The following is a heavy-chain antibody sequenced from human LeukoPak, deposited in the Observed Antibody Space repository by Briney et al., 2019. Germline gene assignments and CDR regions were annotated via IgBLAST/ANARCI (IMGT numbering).Heavy chain of an antibody. CDR3: ARVKVESLVRGGYWFDP. Sequence: SETLSLTCTVSGGSISSYYWSWIRQPPGKGLEWIGYIYYSGSTNYNPSLKSRVTISVDTSKNQFSLKLSSVTAADTAVYYCARVKVESLVRGGYWFDPWGQGTLVTVSS. CDR2: IYYSGST. D-gene: IGHD3-10*01. CDR1: GGSISSYY. V-gene: IGHV4-59*08. J-gene: IGHJ5*02.